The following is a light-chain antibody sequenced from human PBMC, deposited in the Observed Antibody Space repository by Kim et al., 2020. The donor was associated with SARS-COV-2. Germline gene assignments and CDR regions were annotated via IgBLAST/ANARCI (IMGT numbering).Light chain of an antibody. CDR3: QLANSFPIT. V-gene: IGKV1-12*01. CDR2: AAS. Sequence: ASVGDRVTITCRASQDISTWLAWYQHKPGQAPKLLIYAASTLKSGVPSRFSGSGSGTDFTLTVSSLQPEDFATYYCQLANSFPITFGQGTRLEIK. J-gene: IGKJ5*01. CDR1: QDISTW.